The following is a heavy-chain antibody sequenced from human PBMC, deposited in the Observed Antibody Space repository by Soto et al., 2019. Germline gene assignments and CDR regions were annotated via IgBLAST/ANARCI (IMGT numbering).Heavy chain of an antibody. Sequence: GASVKVSCKASGGTFSSYAISWVRQAPGQGLEWMGGIIPIFGTANYAQKFQGRVTITADKSTSTAYMELSSLRSEDTAVYYCARSSREAARRAFDYWGQGTLVTVSS. CDR2: IIPIFGTA. V-gene: IGHV1-69*06. J-gene: IGHJ4*02. CDR3: ARSSREAARRAFDY. D-gene: IGHD6-6*01. CDR1: GGTFSSYA.